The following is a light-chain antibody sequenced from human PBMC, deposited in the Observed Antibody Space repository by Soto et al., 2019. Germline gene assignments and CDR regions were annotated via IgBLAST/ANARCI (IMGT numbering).Light chain of an antibody. CDR2: DAS. Sequence: VLTQSPGTLSLSPGERATLSCRASQSVSSSYLAWYQQKPGQAPRLLIYDASNRATGIPARFSGSGSGTDFTLTINSLEPEDFAVYYCQQRSNWPSITFGQGTRLEIK. CDR3: QQRSNWPSIT. J-gene: IGKJ5*01. V-gene: IGKV3-11*01. CDR1: QSVSSSY.